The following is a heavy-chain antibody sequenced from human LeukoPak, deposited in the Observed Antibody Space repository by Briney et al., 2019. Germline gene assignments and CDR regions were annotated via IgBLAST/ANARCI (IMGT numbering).Heavy chain of an antibody. V-gene: IGHV4-34*01. CDR1: GGSFIGFH. Sequence: SETLSLTCAVYGGSFIGFHWNWIRQPPGKGLEWIGDINHSGSTNYNPSLKSRVTISVDTSKNQFSLKLSSVTAADTAVYYCARGGAHRGAFDIWGQGTMVTVSS. CDR3: ARGGAHRGAFDI. D-gene: IGHD4/OR15-4a*01. CDR2: INHSGST. J-gene: IGHJ3*02.